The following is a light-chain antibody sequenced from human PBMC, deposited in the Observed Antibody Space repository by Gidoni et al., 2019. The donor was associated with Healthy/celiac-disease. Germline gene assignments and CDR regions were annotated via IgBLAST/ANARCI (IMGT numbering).Light chain of an antibody. CDR2: WAS. J-gene: IGKJ5*01. CDR1: QSVLYSSNNKNY. Sequence: DIVMTQSPDSLAVSLGERATINCKSSQSVLYSSNNKNYLAWYQQKPGQPPKLRIYWASTRESGVPDRFSGSGSGTDFTLTISSLQAEDVAVYYCQQYYSTPITFGQETRLEIK. V-gene: IGKV4-1*01. CDR3: QQYYSTPIT.